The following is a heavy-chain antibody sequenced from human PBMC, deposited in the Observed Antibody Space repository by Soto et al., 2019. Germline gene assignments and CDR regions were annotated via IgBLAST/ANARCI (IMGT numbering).Heavy chain of an antibody. Sequence: QVQLQESGPGLVKPSQTLSLTCTVSGGSISSGDYYWSWIRQPPGKGLEWIGYIYYSGSTYYNPSLKSRVTISVDTSKNQFSLKLSSVTAADTAVYYCARERDYYDSSAWFDPWGQGTLVTVSS. CDR2: IYYSGST. D-gene: IGHD3-22*01. J-gene: IGHJ5*02. CDR1: GGSISSGDYY. CDR3: ARERDYYDSSAWFDP. V-gene: IGHV4-30-4*01.